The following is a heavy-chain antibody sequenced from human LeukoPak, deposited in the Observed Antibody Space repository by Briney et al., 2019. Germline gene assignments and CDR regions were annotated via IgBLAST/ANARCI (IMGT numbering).Heavy chain of an antibody. J-gene: IGHJ3*02. Sequence: GGSLRLSCAASGFTFSSCAMTWVRQVPGKGLEWVSAISGTGGSTHYTDSVRGRFTISRDNSKNTLYLQMNGLRAEDSALYYCARGGRGSAAVVAPRSFDIWGQGTMVTVSS. CDR3: ARGGRGSAAVVAPRSFDI. CDR1: GFTFSSCA. CDR2: ISGTGGST. V-gene: IGHV3-23*01. D-gene: IGHD3-22*01.